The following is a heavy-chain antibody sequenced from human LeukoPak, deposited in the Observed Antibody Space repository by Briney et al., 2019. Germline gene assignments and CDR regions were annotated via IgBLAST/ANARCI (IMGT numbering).Heavy chain of an antibody. CDR3: AKGPPLTKRGYFDY. CDR2: ISASGGST. D-gene: IGHD4-11*01. V-gene: IGHV3-23*01. CDR1: GFTFSSYA. Sequence: GESLRLSCAASGFTFSSYAMSWVRQAPGKGLEWVSGISASGGSTYYADSVKGRFTISRDNSKNTLYLQMNSLRAEDTALYYCAKGPPLTKRGYFDYWGQGALVTVSS. J-gene: IGHJ4*02.